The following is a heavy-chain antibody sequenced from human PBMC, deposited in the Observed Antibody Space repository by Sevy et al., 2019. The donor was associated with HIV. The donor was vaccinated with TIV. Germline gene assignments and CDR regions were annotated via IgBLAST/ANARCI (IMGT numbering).Heavy chain of an antibody. CDR2: MKQDGSEE. J-gene: IGHJ4*01. CDR3: VRGGRGGYSYSLDY. Sequence: GGSLRLSCAASGFSFSIYWMSWVRQAPGKGLEWVATMKQDGSEEDYVDSVKGRFTISRGNAKNSLFLQMNSLSAEDTAVYYWVRGGRGGYSYSLDYWGHGTLVTVSS. CDR1: GFSFSIYW. D-gene: IGHD5-18*01. V-gene: IGHV3-7*04.